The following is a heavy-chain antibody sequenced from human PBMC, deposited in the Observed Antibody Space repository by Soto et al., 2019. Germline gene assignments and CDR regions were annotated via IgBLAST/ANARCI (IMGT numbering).Heavy chain of an antibody. D-gene: IGHD4-4*01. CDR3: ARTDYTLQPLFDY. Sequence: QVQLVESGGGVVQPGRSLRLSCAASGFTFSSYAMHWVRQAPGKGLEWVAVISYDGNNKFYADSVKGRFTISRDKSKNTLFLQMNSLRTEDTAVYYCARTDYTLQPLFDYWGQGTLVTVSS. V-gene: IGHV3-30-3*01. CDR2: ISYDGNNK. J-gene: IGHJ4*02. CDR1: GFTFSSYA.